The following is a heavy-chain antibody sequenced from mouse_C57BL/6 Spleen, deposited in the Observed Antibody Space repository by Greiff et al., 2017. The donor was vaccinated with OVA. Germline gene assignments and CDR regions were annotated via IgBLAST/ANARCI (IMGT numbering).Heavy chain of an antibody. CDR2: LYPGDGDT. Sequence: VQLQQSGPELVKPGASVKISCKASGYAFSSSWMNWVKQRPGKGLEWIGRLYPGDGDTNYNGKFKGKATLTADKSSSTAYMQLSSLTSEYSAVYFCAIYYGSSYDAMDYWGQGTSVTVSS. J-gene: IGHJ4*01. CDR3: AIYYGSSYDAMDY. D-gene: IGHD1-1*01. CDR1: GYAFSSSW. V-gene: IGHV1-82*01.